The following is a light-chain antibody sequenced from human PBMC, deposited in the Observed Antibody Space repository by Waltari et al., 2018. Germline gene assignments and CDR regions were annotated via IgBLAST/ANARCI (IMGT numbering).Light chain of an antibody. J-gene: IGLJ1*01. CDR1: NMGTQS. Sequence: SYVLTQPPSVSVAPGQTARMTCGGNNMGTQSVHWYQQKPGQAPVLVVYDDYDRPSGIPERFSGSNSGNTATLTISRVEAGDEADYYCQVWDGGSDSYVFGTGTKVTVL. CDR3: QVWDGGSDSYV. V-gene: IGLV3-21*02. CDR2: DDY.